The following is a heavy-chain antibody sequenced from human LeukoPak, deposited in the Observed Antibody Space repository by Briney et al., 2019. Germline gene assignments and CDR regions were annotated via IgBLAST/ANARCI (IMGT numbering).Heavy chain of an antibody. CDR1: GGSFSGYY. CDR3: ARAKGDRYDFWSGYGPNWFDP. Sequence: SETLSLTCAVYGGSFSGYYWSWIRQPPGNGLEWIGEINHSGSTNYNPSLKSRVTISVDTSKNQFSLKLSSVTAADTAVYYCARAKGDRYDFWSGYGPNWFDPWGQGTLVTVSS. D-gene: IGHD3-3*01. J-gene: IGHJ5*02. CDR2: INHSGST. V-gene: IGHV4-34*01.